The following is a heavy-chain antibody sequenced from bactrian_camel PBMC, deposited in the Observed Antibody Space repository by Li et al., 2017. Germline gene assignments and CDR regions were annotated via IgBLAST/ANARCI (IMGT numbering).Heavy chain of an antibody. J-gene: IGHJ4*01. CDR1: GYIDSDYL. V-gene: IGHV3S53*01. D-gene: IGHD1*01. CDR3: AATSQPFRLLDRLPPRSEYQY. Sequence: VQLVESGGGSVQAGGSLRLSCVGSGYIDSDYLMGWFRQAPGKQREGVAAIDRDGTTVYKDSVKGRFTTSRDNAKSTLYLQMNNLSPEDSAMYFCAATSQPFRLLDRLPPRSEYQYWGQGTQVTVS. CDR2: IDRDGTT.